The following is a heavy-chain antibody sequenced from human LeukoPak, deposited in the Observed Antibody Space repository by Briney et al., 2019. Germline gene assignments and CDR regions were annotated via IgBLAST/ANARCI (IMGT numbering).Heavy chain of an antibody. CDR3: ARGGYDSSANYYYYMDV. CDR2: INHSGST. D-gene: IGHD3-22*01. CDR1: GGSFSGYY. J-gene: IGHJ6*03. V-gene: IGHV4-34*01. Sequence: SETLSLTCAVYGGSFSGYYWSWIRQPPGKGLEWIGEINHSGSTNYHPSLKSRVTISVDMSKNQFSLKLTSVTAADTAVYYCARGGYDSSANYYYYMDVWGKGTTVTVSS.